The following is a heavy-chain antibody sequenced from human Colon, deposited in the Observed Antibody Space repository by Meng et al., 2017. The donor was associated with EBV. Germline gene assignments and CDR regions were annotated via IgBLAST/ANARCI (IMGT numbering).Heavy chain of an antibody. J-gene: IGHJ4*02. D-gene: IGHD6-19*01. CDR2: IYYSGST. CDR1: GGSVSSGGYY. CDR3: ARVSSGWDYFDY. V-gene: IGHV4-31*03. Sequence: AQLPHAVPGLVKPPQTLPLTFTVSGGSVSSGGYYWTWIRQHPGKVLEWFGHIYYSGSTFYNPSLKRRVIISIDTSKNQFSLNLRSVTAADTAVYYCARVSSGWDYFDYWGQGTLVTVSS.